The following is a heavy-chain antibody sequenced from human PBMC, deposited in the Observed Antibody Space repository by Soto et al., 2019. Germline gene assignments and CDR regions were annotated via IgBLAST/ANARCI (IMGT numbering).Heavy chain of an antibody. Sequence: QVQLQESGPGLVKPSETLSLTCTVSGGSVSSGSYYWSWIRQPPGKGLEWIGYIYYSGSTNYNPSLESRVTISVDTSKNQFSLKLNSVTAADTAVYYCARGAYSSSGYGYYGMDVWGQGTTVTVSS. J-gene: IGHJ6*02. V-gene: IGHV4-61*01. CDR3: ARGAYSSSGYGYYGMDV. CDR1: GGSVSSGSYY. CDR2: IYYSGST. D-gene: IGHD6-13*01.